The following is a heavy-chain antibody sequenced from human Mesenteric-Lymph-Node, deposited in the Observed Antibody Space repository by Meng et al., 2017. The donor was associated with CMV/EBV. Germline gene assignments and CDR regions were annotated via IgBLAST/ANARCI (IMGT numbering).Heavy chain of an antibody. CDR3: ARVLLIHDVHSSYYHYYYAMDV. D-gene: IGHD4-11*01. J-gene: IGHJ6*02. V-gene: IGHV3-23*01. CDR2: IIGSGSST. CDR1: GFTFSNYA. Sequence: GESLKISCAVSGFTFSNYAMIWVRQAPGKGLEWVSGIIGSGSSTYYADSVKGRFTISRDNSKNTLYLQMNNLRAGDTAVYYCARVLLIHDVHSSYYHYYYAMDVWGHGTTVTVSS.